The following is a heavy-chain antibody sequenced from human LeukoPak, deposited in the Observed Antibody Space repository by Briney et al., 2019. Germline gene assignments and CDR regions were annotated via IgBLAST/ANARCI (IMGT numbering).Heavy chain of an antibody. D-gene: IGHD1-1*01. V-gene: IGHV4-59*01. CDR1: GGSISTYY. Sequence: SETLSLTCTVSGGSISTYYWSWIRQPPGEGLEWIGYISSSGTTNYNPSLKSRVTISVDTSKNQLSLKLSSVTAADTAVYHCVRLQPNTGEWAFDIWGQGTMVSVSS. J-gene: IGHJ3*02. CDR2: ISSSGTT. CDR3: VRLQPNTGEWAFDI.